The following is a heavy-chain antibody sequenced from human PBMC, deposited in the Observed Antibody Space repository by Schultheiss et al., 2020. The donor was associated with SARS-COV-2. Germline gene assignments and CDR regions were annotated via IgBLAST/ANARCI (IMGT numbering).Heavy chain of an antibody. J-gene: IGHJ5*02. D-gene: IGHD3-9*01. Sequence: GESLKISCAASGFTVSSNYMSWVRQAPGKGLEWVSAISGSGGSTYYADSVKGRFTISRDNSKNTLYLQMNSLRAEDTAVYYCARGLGYDILTGYYNDWFDPWGQGTLVTVSS. CDR1: GFTVSSNY. CDR3: ARGLGYDILTGYYNDWFDP. CDR2: ISGSGGST. V-gene: IGHV3-23*01.